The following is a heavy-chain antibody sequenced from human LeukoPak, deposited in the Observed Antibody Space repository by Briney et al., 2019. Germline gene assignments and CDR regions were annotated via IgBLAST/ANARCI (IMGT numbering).Heavy chain of an antibody. J-gene: IGHJ3*02. CDR2: IYYSGST. Sequence: SETLSLTCTVSGGSISSYYWSWIRQPPGKGLEWIGYIYYSGSTNYNPSLKSRVTISIDTSKNQFSLKLRSATAADTAVYYCARDPTIYGDPSGPDAFDIWGQGTMVTVSS. CDR3: ARDPTIYGDPSGPDAFDI. V-gene: IGHV4-59*01. CDR1: GGSISSYY. D-gene: IGHD4-17*01.